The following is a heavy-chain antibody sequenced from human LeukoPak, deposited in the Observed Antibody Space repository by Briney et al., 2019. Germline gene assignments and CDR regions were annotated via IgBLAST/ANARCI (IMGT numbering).Heavy chain of an antibody. Sequence: SETLSLTCTVSGGSISSSSYYWGWIRQPPGKGLEWIGYIYYSGSTNYNPSLKSRVTISVDTSKNHFSLKLSSVTAADTAVYYCASHGSIAAAGFDYWGQGTLVTVPS. CDR2: IYYSGST. CDR3: ASHGSIAAAGFDY. CDR1: GGSISSSSYY. J-gene: IGHJ4*02. D-gene: IGHD6-13*01. V-gene: IGHV4-61*03.